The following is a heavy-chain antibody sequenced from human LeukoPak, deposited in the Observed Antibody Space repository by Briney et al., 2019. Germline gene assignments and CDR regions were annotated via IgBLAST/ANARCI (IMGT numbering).Heavy chain of an antibody. CDR1: GGTFSSYA. D-gene: IGHD6-13*01. Sequence: GASVKVSCKASGGTFSSYAISWVRQAPGQGLEWMGMIIPILGIANYAQKFQGRVTITADKSTSTAYMELSSLRSEDTAVYYCARGSSNSSSWYVPFAYYYYYMDVWGKGTTVTVSS. J-gene: IGHJ6*03. CDR3: ARGSSNSSSWYVPFAYYYYYMDV. CDR2: IIPILGIA. V-gene: IGHV1-69*04.